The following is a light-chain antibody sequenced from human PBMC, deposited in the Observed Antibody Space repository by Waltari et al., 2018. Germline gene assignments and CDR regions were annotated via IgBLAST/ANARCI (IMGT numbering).Light chain of an antibody. Sequence: SYEVIQPPSVSVSPGQTATITCLGDKLGGRPTSWYPPRPGQSPVLLIYQSSRRSSGVPERFSGSHSGNTATLTISGTQTVDEADYYCQAWDRDGAVFGDGTKLTVL. V-gene: IGLV3-1*01. J-gene: IGLJ2*01. CDR3: QAWDRDGAV. CDR1: KLGGRP. CDR2: QSS.